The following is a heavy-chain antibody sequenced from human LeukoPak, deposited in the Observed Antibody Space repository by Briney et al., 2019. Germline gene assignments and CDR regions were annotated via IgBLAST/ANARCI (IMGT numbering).Heavy chain of an antibody. CDR1: GGSISSGGYY. J-gene: IGHJ6*02. V-gene: IGHV4-31*03. CDR2: IYYSGST. Sequence: PSETLSLTCTVSGGSISSGGYYWSWIRQHPGKGLEWIGYIYYSGSTYYNPSLKSRVTISVDTSKNQFSLKLSSVTAADTAVYYCARFKDLLLRYYYGMDVWGQGTTVTVSS. D-gene: IGHD2-15*01. CDR3: ARFKDLLLRYYYGMDV.